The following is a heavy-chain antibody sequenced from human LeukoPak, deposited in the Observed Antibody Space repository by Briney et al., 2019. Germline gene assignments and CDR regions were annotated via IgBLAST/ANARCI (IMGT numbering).Heavy chain of an antibody. CDR3: ARGLRDTAMVFFDY. V-gene: IGHV4-34*01. Sequence: SETLSLTCAVYGGSFSGYYWSWIRQPPGKGREWIGEINHSGSTNYNTSLKSRVTISVDTSKSQFSLKMSSVPAEDTAVYYCARGLRDTAMVFFDYWGRGTLVTVSS. D-gene: IGHD5-18*01. CDR1: GGSFSGYY. CDR2: INHSGST. J-gene: IGHJ4*02.